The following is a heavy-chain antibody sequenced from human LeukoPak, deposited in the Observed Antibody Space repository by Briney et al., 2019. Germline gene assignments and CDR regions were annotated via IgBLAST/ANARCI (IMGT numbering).Heavy chain of an antibody. CDR2: INPANGNT. Sequence: GASVKVSCKASGYTFTNYAIHLVRQAPGQRLEWMGWINPANGNTRYSPDFLGRVTITRDTYATTAYMELSSLKSEDTAIYYCARGPYSGYGGYYFDYWGQGTLVTVSS. J-gene: IGHJ4*02. CDR3: ARGPYSGYGGYYFDY. V-gene: IGHV1-3*01. CDR1: GYTFTNYA. D-gene: IGHD5-12*01.